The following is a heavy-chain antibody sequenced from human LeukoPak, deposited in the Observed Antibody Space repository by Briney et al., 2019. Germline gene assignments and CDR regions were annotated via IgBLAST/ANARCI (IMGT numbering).Heavy chain of an antibody. CDR3: AGDDFWSGYYAFFDY. Sequence: PSETLCLTCTVSGGSISSSSYYWGWIRQPPGKGLEWIGSIYYSGSTYYNPSLKSRVTISVDTSKNQFSLKLSSVTAADTAVYYCAGDDFWSGYYAFFDYWGQGTLVTVSS. D-gene: IGHD3-3*01. CDR2: IYYSGST. CDR1: GGSISSSSYY. J-gene: IGHJ4*02. V-gene: IGHV4-39*02.